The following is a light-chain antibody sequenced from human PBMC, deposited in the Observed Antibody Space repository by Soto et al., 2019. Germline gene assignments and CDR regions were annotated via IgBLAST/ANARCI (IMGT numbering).Light chain of an antibody. V-gene: IGKV3-20*01. CDR3: QQYGSSPLT. J-gene: IGKJ4*01. Sequence: EGVLTQSPGTLSLSPGERATLSCRASQSVSSSYLAWYQQKPGQAPRLVIYGASSRATGIPDRFSGSGSGTDFTLTISRLEPEDFAVYYCQQYGSSPLTFDGGTKVEIK. CDR1: QSVSSSY. CDR2: GAS.